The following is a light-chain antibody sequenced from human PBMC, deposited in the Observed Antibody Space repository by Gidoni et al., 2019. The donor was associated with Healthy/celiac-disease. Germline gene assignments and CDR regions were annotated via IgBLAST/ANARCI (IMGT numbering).Light chain of an antibody. Sequence: EIVLTQSPATLSLSPGERATLSCRASQSVSSYLAWYQQKPDQAPRLLIYDASNRATGIPARFSGSGSWTDFTLTISSLEPEDFAVYYCQQRSNWPPSITFGQWTRLEIK. J-gene: IGKJ5*01. CDR3: QQRSNWPPSIT. CDR1: QSVSSY. V-gene: IGKV3-11*01. CDR2: DAS.